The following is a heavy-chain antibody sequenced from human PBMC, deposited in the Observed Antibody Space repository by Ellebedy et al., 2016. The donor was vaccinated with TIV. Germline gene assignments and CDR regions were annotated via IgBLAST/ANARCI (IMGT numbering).Heavy chain of an antibody. CDR1: GGSVSSGSYY. J-gene: IGHJ5*02. CDR2: IYYSGST. V-gene: IGHV4-61*01. Sequence: SETLSLXXTVSGGSVSSGSYYWSWIRQPPGKGLEWIGYIYYSGSTNYNPSLKSRVTISVDTSKNQFSLKLSSVTAADTAVYYCARVVSRRWLQSESVGWFDPWGQGTLVTVSS. D-gene: IGHD5-24*01. CDR3: ARVVSRRWLQSESVGWFDP.